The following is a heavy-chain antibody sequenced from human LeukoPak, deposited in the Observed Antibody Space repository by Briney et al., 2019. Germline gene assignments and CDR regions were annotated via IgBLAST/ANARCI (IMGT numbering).Heavy chain of an antibody. V-gene: IGHV3-23*01. D-gene: IGHD3-22*01. CDR1: GLTFSSYA. J-gene: IGHJ4*02. Sequence: GGSLRLSCAASGLTFSSYAMSWVRQAPGKGLEWVSAISGSGGSTYYADSVKGRFTISRDNSKNTPYLQMNSLRAEDTAVYYCAKAGYYYDSSGYWYFDYWGQGTLVTVSS. CDR2: ISGSGGST. CDR3: AKAGYYYDSSGYWYFDY.